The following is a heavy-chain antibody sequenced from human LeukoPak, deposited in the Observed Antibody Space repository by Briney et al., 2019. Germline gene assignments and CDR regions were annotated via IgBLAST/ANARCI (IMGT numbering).Heavy chain of an antibody. CDR3: ARGGHYDIPNLGLYYYYGMDV. CDR2: IYYSGST. J-gene: IGHJ6*02. CDR1: GGSISSGGYY. V-gene: IGHV4-31*03. D-gene: IGHD3-9*01. Sequence: PSETLSLTCTVSGGSISSGGYYWSWIRQHPGKGLEWIVYIYYSGSTYYNPSLKSRVTISVDTSKNQFSLKLSSVTAADTAVYYCARGGHYDIPNLGLYYYYGMDVWGQGTTVTVSS.